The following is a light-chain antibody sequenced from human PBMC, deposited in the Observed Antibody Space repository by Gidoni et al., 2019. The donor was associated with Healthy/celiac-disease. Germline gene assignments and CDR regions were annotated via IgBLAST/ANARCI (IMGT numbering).Light chain of an antibody. CDR1: QSVSSSY. J-gene: IGKJ1*01. CDR2: GAS. CDR3: QQYGSSPRT. Sequence: EIVLTQSPGPLSLSPGERATLSCRASQSVSSSYLAWYQQKPGQAPRLLIYGASSRATGIPDRFSGSGSGTDFTLTISRLEPEDFAVYYCQQYGSSPRTFXXXTKVEIK. V-gene: IGKV3-20*01.